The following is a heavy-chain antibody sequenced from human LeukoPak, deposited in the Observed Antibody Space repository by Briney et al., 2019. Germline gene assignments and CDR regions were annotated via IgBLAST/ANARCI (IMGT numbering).Heavy chain of an antibody. D-gene: IGHD5-12*01. V-gene: IGHV3-7*03. CDR3: AREFTGYGNTDY. Sequence: GGSLRLSCTAAGFSLSMYWMSWVRQAPGKGLEWVANIRSDGVEKYYVDSVRGRFTISTDTAKNTLYLQMSSLRADDTAVYYCAREFTGYGNTDYWGQGTLVTVSS. CDR1: GFSLSMYW. J-gene: IGHJ4*02. CDR2: IRSDGVEK.